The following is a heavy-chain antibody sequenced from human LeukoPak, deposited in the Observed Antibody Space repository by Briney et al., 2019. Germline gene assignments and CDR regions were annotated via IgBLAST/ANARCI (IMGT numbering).Heavy chain of an antibody. CDR1: GFTCSSHA. V-gene: IGHV3-23*01. D-gene: IGHD3-10*01. Sequence: GALRLSCAASGFTCSSHAMSWVRQAPGKGLEWVSAISGSGGSTYYADSVKGRFTISRDNSKNTLYLQMNSLRAEDTAVYYCAKDGRITMVRGVRSLGYWGQGTLVTVSS. CDR2: ISGSGGST. J-gene: IGHJ4*02. CDR3: AKDGRITMVRGVRSLGY.